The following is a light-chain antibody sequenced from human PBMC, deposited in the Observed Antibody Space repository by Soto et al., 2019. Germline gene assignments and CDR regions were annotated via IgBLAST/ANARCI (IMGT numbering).Light chain of an antibody. J-gene: IGKJ2*01. CDR2: AAS. V-gene: IGKV1-39*01. CDR1: QSISIY. CDR3: QQSYSTPYT. Sequence: DIQMTQSPSSLSASVGDRVTITCRASQSISIYFNWYQQKPGKAPKLLISAASSLQSGVPSRFSGSGSGTDFTLTISSLQPEDFATYYCQQSYSTPYTFGQGTKLEIK.